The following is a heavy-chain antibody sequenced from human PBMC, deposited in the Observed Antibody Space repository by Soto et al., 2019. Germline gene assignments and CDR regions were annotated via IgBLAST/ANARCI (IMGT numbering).Heavy chain of an antibody. Sequence: QVRLAQSGAEVRNPGSSVRVSCKASGATLSDYGITWVRQAPRQGLEWVGAILPMFRKTNYAQKFQGRVTIIADKSTDTVYLEVSRLRSDDTAIYFCARVVQLGSNYGMDVWGQGTTVVVSS. J-gene: IGHJ6*02. CDR2: ILPMFRKT. CDR1: GATLSDYG. V-gene: IGHV1-69*06. CDR3: ARVVQLGSNYGMDV. D-gene: IGHD1-1*01.